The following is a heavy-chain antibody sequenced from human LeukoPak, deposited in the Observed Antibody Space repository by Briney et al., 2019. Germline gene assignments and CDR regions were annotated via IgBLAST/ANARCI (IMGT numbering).Heavy chain of an antibody. Sequence: SVKVSCKASGGTFSSYAISWERQAPGQGLEWMGRIMPIFGIANYAQKFQGRVTITADKSTSTAYMELSSLRSEDTAVYYCARDPDEAHCSSTSCRRAWFDPWGQGALVTVSS. V-gene: IGHV1-69*04. CDR2: IMPIFGIA. D-gene: IGHD2-2*01. J-gene: IGHJ5*02. CDR1: GGTFSSYA. CDR3: ARDPDEAHCSSTSCRRAWFDP.